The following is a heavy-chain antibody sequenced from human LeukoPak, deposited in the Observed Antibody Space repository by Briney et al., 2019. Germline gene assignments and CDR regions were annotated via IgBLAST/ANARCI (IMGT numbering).Heavy chain of an antibody. CDR3: ARDNYDSSVVPQPLDY. D-gene: IGHD3-22*01. CDR2: IWHDGSNK. Sequence: GGSLRLSCAASGFTFSSYGMHWVRQAPGKGLEWVAVIWHDGSNKYYADSVKGRFTISRDNSKNTLYLQMNSLRAEDTAVYYCARDNYDSSVVPQPLDYWGQGTLVTVSS. CDR1: GFTFSSYG. V-gene: IGHV3-33*01. J-gene: IGHJ4*02.